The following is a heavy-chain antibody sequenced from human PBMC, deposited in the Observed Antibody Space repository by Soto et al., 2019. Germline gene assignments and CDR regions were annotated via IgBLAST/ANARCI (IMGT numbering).Heavy chain of an antibody. V-gene: IGHV3-21*01. CDR3: ARDVSSVPLTSLPAY. D-gene: IGHD2-8*01. CDR1: GFTFSSYS. Sequence: GGSLRLSCAASGFTFSSYSMNWVRQAPGKGLEWVSSISSSSSYIYYADSVKGRFTISRDNAKNSLYLQMNSLRAEDTAVYYCARDVSSVPLTSLPAYWGQGTLVTVSS. J-gene: IGHJ4*02. CDR2: ISSSSSYI.